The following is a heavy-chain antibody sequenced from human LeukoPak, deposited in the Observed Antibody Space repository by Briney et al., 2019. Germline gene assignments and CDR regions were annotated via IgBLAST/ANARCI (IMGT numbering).Heavy chain of an antibody. V-gene: IGHV4-34*01. CDR1: GGSFSGYY. CDR3: ARETRVDAY. D-gene: IGHD2-15*01. J-gene: IGHJ4*02. CDR2: INHSGST. Sequence: SETLSLTCAVYGGSFSGYYWSWIRQPPGKGLEWIGEINHSGSTNYNPSLKSRVTISVDTSKHQFSLKLSSVTAADTAVYYCARETRVDAYWGQGTLVTVSS.